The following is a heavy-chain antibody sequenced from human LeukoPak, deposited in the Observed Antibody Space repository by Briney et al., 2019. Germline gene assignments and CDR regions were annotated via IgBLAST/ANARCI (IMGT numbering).Heavy chain of an antibody. J-gene: IGHJ5*02. V-gene: IGHV4-34*01. CDR2: INHRGST. CDR1: GGSFSGYY. D-gene: IGHD3-10*01. Sequence: SETLSLTCVVYGGSFSGYYWSWIRQSPGKGLEWIGDINHRGSTNYNPSLKRRVTISLDTSKNQFSLKLSSVTAADTAVYYCAKSLYGSGSYYNWFDPWGQGTLVTVSS. CDR3: AKSLYGSGSYYNWFDP.